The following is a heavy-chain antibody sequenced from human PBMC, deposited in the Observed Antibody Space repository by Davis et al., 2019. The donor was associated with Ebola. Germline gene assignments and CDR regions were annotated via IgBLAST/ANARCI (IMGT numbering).Heavy chain of an antibody. Sequence: MPSETLSLTCTVSGGSVSSGSYYWSWIRQPPGKGLEWIGYISYSGSTNYNPSLKSRVTMSVDTSKNQFSLKLSSVTAADTAVYYCARGPYEFWSDPGGGTMDVWGQGTTVTVSS. CDR3: ARGPYEFWSDPGGGTMDV. CDR1: GGSVSSGSYY. D-gene: IGHD3-3*01. J-gene: IGHJ6*02. CDR2: ISYSGST. V-gene: IGHV4-61*01.